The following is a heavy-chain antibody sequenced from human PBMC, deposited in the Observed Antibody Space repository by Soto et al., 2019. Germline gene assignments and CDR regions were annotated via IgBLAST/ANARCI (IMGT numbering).Heavy chain of an antibody. CDR3: AGYANDYVWGSYAFDI. Sequence: QVQLQESGPGLVKPSQTLSLTCTVSGGSFSSGDYYWTWIRQPPGKGLEWIGYIYYTGSTYSNPSLTCRVTTSVDASKTQFTVRLSSVAAADTAVNYWAGYANDYVWGSYAFDIWGQGTMVTVSS. J-gene: IGHJ3*02. CDR1: GGSFSSGDYY. V-gene: IGHV4-30-4*01. D-gene: IGHD3-16*01. CDR2: IYYTGST.